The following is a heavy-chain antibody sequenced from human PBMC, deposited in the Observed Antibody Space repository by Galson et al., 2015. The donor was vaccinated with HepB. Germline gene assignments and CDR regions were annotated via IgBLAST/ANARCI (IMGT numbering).Heavy chain of an antibody. Sequence: SVKVSCKASGGTFSSYAISWVRQAPGQGLEWMGGIIPIFGTANYAQKFQGRVTITRDTSASTAYMEVSSLRYEDTAVYYCATAYSSSWSVSYAFDIWGQGTMVTVSS. CDR3: ATAYSSSWSVSYAFDI. D-gene: IGHD6-13*01. CDR1: GGTFSSYA. J-gene: IGHJ3*02. CDR2: IIPIFGTA. V-gene: IGHV1-69*05.